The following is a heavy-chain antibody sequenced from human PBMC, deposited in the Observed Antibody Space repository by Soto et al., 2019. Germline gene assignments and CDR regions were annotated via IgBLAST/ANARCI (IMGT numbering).Heavy chain of an antibody. CDR2: MNANSGNT. V-gene: IGHV1-8*01. CDR3: ARTRYGDNVDY. J-gene: IGHJ4*02. D-gene: IGHD4-17*01. CDR1: GYTFTSYD. Sequence: QVQLVQSGAEVKKPGASVKVSCKASGYTFTSYDINWVRQATGQGLEWLGWMNANSGNTGYAQKFQGRDTKTSNTSISTAYRELSSLRSADTAVYYGARTRYGDNVDYWGQGTLGTVSA.